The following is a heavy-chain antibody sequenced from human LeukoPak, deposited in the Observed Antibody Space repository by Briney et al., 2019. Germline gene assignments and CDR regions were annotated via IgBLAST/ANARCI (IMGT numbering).Heavy chain of an antibody. CDR2: IYSGGNT. CDR1: GFTVSTNY. V-gene: IGHV3-53*01. Sequence: GGSLRLSCAASGFTVSTNYMSWVRQAPGKGLEWVSIIYSGGNTYYADSVKGRFIISRDSSKNTVYLQMTSLRAEDTAVYYCAKRSDYGGDGNYFDDWGQGAPVTVSS. J-gene: IGHJ4*02. CDR3: AKRSDYGGDGNYFDD. D-gene: IGHD4-23*01.